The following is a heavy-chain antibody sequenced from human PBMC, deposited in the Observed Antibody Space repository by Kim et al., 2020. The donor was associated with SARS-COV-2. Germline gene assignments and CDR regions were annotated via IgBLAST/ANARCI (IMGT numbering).Heavy chain of an antibody. J-gene: IGHJ4*02. D-gene: IGHD5-18*01. CDR2: IYYSGST. V-gene: IGHV4-59*08. CDR3: ARLRGTAMATFDY. CDR1: GGSISSYY. Sequence: SETLSLTCTVSGGSISSYYWSWIRQPPGKGLEWIGDIYYSGSTNYNPSLKSRVTISVDTSKNQFSLKLSSVTAADTAVYYCARLRGTAMATFDYWGQGTLVTVSS.